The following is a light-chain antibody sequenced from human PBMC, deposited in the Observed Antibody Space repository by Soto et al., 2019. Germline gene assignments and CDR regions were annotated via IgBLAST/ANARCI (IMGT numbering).Light chain of an antibody. Sequence: EIVMTQSPATLSVSPGERATLSCRASQSVGSSLAWYQQTPGQAPRLLLYGASTRTAAIPARFSGSGSGTDVTLTISSLQSEDFAVYYFQQDNNWPRTFGQGTKVEIK. J-gene: IGKJ1*01. CDR2: GAS. CDR3: QQDNNWPRT. CDR1: QSVGSS. V-gene: IGKV3D-15*01.